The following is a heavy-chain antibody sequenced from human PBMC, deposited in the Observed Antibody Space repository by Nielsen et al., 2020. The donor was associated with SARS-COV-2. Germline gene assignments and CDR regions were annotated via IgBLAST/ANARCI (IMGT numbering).Heavy chain of an antibody. J-gene: IGHJ6*02. V-gene: IGHV4-30-4*08. CDR2: IYYSGST. D-gene: IGHD3-3*01. CDR3: ARERVGGITIFGVVTRYGMDV. CDR1: GGSISSGDYY. Sequence: LRLSCTVSGGSISSGDYYWSWLRQPPGKGLEWIGYIYYSGSTYYNPSLKSRVTISVDTSKNQFSLKLSSVTAADTALYYCARERVGGITIFGVVTRYGMDVWGQGTTVTVSS.